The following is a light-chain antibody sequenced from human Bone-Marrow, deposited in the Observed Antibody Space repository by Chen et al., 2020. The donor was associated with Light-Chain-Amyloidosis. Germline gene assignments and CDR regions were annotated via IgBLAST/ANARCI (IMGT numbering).Light chain of an antibody. Sequence: SDVLTHPSSLSGAPAQTATTACGGNNIGSTSVHWYQQTPGQAPLLVVYDDSDRPSGIPERLSGSNSGNTATLTISRVEAGDEADYYCQVWDRSSDRPVFGGGTKLTVL. J-gene: IGLJ3*02. CDR2: DDS. CDR3: QVWDRSSDRPV. V-gene: IGLV3-21*02. CDR1: NIGSTS.